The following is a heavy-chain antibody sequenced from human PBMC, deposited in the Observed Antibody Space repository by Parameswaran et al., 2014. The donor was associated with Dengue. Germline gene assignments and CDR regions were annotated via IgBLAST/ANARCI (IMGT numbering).Heavy chain of an antibody. CDR3: ARETQDIVVVPAATAFDI. Sequence: WIRQPPGKGLEWIGYIYYSGSTYYNPSLKSRVTISVDTSKNQFSLKLSSVTAADTAVYYCARETQDIVVVPAATAFDIWGQGTMVTVSS. V-gene: IGHV4-31*02. D-gene: IGHD2-2*01. J-gene: IGHJ3*02. CDR2: IYYSGST.